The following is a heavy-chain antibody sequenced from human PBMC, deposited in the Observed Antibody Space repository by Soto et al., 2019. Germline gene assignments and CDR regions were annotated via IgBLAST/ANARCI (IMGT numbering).Heavy chain of an antibody. Sequence: QVQLVESGGGVVQPGRSLRLSCAASGFTFSSYAMHWVRQAPGKGLEWVAVISYDGSNKYYADSVKGRFTISRDNSKNTLYLQMNSLRAEVTAVYYCARPNRHYYYYGMDVWGQGTTVTVSS. CDR2: ISYDGSNK. J-gene: IGHJ6*02. D-gene: IGHD7-27*01. V-gene: IGHV3-30-3*01. CDR3: ARPNRHYYYYGMDV. CDR1: GFTFSSYA.